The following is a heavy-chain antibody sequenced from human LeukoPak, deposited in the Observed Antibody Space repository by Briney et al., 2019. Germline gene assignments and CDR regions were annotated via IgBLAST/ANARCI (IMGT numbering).Heavy chain of an antibody. CDR1: GFTFSSYW. CDR2: INSDGSST. Sequence: GGSLRLSCAASGFTFSSYWMHWVRQAPGKGLVWVSRINSDGSSTSYADSVKGRFTISRDNAKNTLYPQMNSLRAEDTAVYYCARFGSSGWYGLGDYWGQGTLVTVSS. D-gene: IGHD6-19*01. CDR3: ARFGSSGWYGLGDY. V-gene: IGHV3-74*01. J-gene: IGHJ4*02.